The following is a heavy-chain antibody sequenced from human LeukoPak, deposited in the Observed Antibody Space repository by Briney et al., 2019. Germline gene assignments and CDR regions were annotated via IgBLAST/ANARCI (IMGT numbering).Heavy chain of an antibody. V-gene: IGHV3-23*01. CDR3: AKDPYGSGSYYRSGFDP. CDR1: GFTFSSYA. D-gene: IGHD3-10*01. Sequence: GGSLRLSCAASGFTFSSYAMSWVRQAPGKGLEWVSAISGSGGSTYYADYVKGRFTISRDNSKNTLYLQMNSLRAEDTAVYYCAKDPYGSGSYYRSGFDPWGQGTLVTVSS. J-gene: IGHJ5*02. CDR2: ISGSGGST.